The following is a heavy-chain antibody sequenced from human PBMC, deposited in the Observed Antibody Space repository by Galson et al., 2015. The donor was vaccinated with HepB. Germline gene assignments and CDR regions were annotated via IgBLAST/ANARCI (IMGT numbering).Heavy chain of an antibody. J-gene: IGHJ4*02. CDR3: ARTSHYFASGTYSNY. V-gene: IGHV4-39*01. D-gene: IGHD3-10*01. CDR1: DGSISSSDFY. Sequence: ETLSLTCTVSDGSISSSDFYWGWIRQSPGKGLEWIASKYYSGTTYYNPSLKSRVTISIDMSRVQIPLRLTSVTAADTAVYYCARTSHYFASGTYSNYWGQGALVTVSS. CDR2: KYYSGTT.